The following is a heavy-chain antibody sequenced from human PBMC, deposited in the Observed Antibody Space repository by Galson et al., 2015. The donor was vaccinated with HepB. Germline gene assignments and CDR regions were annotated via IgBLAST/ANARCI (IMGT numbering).Heavy chain of an antibody. V-gene: IGHV3-49*04. CDR1: GFTFGDYA. CDR2: IRSKAYGGTT. J-gene: IGHJ4*02. Sequence: SLRLSCAASGFTFGDYAMSWVRQAPGKGLEWVGFIRSKAYGGTTENAASVKGRFIISRDDSKSIAYLQMNSLRTEDTAVYYCRTAKMGIAVAGTRSFSDYWGQGTLVTVSS. D-gene: IGHD6-19*01. CDR3: RTAKMGIAVAGTRSFSDY.